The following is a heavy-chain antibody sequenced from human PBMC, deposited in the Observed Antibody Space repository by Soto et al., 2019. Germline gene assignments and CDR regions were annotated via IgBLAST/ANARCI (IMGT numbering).Heavy chain of an antibody. D-gene: IGHD4-4*01. J-gene: IGHJ6*03. V-gene: IGHV4-59*08. Sequence: SETLSLTCTVSGGSISSYYWSWIRQPPWKGLEWIGYIYYSGSTNYNPSLKSRVTISVDTSKNQFSLKLSSVTAADTAVYYCARRGYSNLYYYYYMDVWGKGTTVTVSS. CDR2: IYYSGST. CDR1: GGSISSYY. CDR3: ARRGYSNLYYYYYMDV.